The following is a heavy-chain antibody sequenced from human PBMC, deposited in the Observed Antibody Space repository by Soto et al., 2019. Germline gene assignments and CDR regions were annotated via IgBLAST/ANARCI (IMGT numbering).Heavy chain of an antibody. CDR2: MNSDGSSI. D-gene: IGHD6-13*01. CDR1: GFTFSSYW. V-gene: IGHV3-74*01. Sequence: PGGSLRLSCAASGFTFSSYWMHWVRQAPGKGLVWASRMNSDGSSITYADSVKGRFTISRDSAKNTMYLQVHSLRAEDTAVYYCAREIATTGLYYFDYWGQGTLVTVSS. J-gene: IGHJ4*02. CDR3: AREIATTGLYYFDY.